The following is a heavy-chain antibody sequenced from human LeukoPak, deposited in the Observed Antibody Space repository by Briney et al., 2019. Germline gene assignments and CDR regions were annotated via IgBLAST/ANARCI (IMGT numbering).Heavy chain of an antibody. J-gene: IGHJ5*02. Sequence: SETLSLTCTVSGGSIDDYYWSWIRQAPGKGLEWLGYMYYTGTTTYNRSLKSRLTMSVDTSRTKLSLTLRSVSAADTAVYYCARGGPRSGHDTWGQGTLVAVSS. CDR1: GGSIDDYY. D-gene: IGHD3-3*01. V-gene: IGHV4-59*08. CDR2: MYYTGTT. CDR3: ARGGPRSGHDT.